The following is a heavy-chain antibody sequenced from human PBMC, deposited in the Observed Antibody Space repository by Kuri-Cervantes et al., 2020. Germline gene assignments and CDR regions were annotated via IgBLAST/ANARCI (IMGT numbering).Heavy chain of an antibody. J-gene: IGHJ4*02. Sequence: GGSLRLSCAASGFTFSSYSMNWVRQAPGKGLEWVSSISSSSSYIYYADSVKGRFTTSRDNAKNSLYLQMNSLRAEDTAVYYCARDDCSSGSCYSNYWGQGTLVTVSS. CDR2: ISSSSSYI. D-gene: IGHD2-15*01. CDR1: GFTFSSYS. CDR3: ARDDCSSGSCYSNY. V-gene: IGHV3-21*01.